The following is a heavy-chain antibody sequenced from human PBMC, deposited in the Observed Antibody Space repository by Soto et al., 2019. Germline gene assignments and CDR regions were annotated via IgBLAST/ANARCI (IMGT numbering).Heavy chain of an antibody. CDR1: GYTLTELS. J-gene: IGHJ6*02. CDR3: AVNVLRYFDWLPTYYYYYGMDV. D-gene: IGHD3-9*01. Sequence: ASVKVSCKVSGYTLTELSMHWVRQAPGKGLEWMGGFDPEDGETIYAQKFQGRVTMTEDTSTDTAYMELSSLRSEDTAVYYCAVNVLRYFDWLPTYYYYYGMDVWGQGTTVTVSS. CDR2: FDPEDGET. V-gene: IGHV1-24*01.